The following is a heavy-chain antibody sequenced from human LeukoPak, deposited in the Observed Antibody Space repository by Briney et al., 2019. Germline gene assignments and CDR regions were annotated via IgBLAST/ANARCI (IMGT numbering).Heavy chain of an antibody. CDR3: AKDGGEYYDILTGYYPRLYYMDV. J-gene: IGHJ6*03. Sequence: PGGTLRLSCVASRFTFSTYGMSWVRQAPGKGLEWVSAISGSGGITYYADSVKGRFTISRDNSKNTLYLQMNSLRAEDTAVYYCAKDGGEYYDILTGYYPRLYYMDVWGKGTTVTISS. CDR2: ISGSGGIT. D-gene: IGHD3-9*01. V-gene: IGHV3-23*01. CDR1: RFTFSTYG.